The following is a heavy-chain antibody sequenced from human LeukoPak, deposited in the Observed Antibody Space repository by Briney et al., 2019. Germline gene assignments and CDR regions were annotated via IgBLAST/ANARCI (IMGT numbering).Heavy chain of an antibody. CDR1: GGSISSGSYY. D-gene: IGHD3-22*01. CDR2: IYTSGST. J-gene: IGHJ4*02. V-gene: IGHV4-61*02. Sequence: KTSETLSFTCTVSGGSISSGSYYWSWIRQPAGKGLEWIGRIYTSGSTNYNPSLKSRVTISVDTSKNQFSLKLSSVTAADTAVYYCARDGWNYYDSSGYSLIWGQGTLVTVSS. CDR3: ARDGWNYYDSSGYSLI.